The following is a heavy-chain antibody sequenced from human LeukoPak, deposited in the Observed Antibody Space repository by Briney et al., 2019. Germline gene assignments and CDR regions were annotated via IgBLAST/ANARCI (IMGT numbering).Heavy chain of an antibody. Sequence: SETLSLTCTVSGGSISSYYWSWIRQPPGKGLEWIGYIYYSGSTNYNPSLKSRVTISVDTSKNQFSLKLSSVTAADTAVYYCARLQRYFDWFARPKGSHFDYWGQGTLVTVSS. J-gene: IGHJ4*02. CDR1: GGSISSYY. V-gene: IGHV4-59*01. CDR3: ARLQRYFDWFARPKGSHFDY. D-gene: IGHD3-9*01. CDR2: IYYSGST.